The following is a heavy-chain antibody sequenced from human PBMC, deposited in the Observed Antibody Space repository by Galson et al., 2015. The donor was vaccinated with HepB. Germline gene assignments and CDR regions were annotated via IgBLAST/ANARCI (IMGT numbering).Heavy chain of an antibody. CDR3: ARIRGYDFWGGYYYFDY. J-gene: IGHJ4*02. D-gene: IGHD3-3*01. CDR2: IFSNDEK. Sequence: PALVKPTQTLTLTCTVSGFSLSNARMGVSWIRQPPGKALEWLAHIFSNDEKSYSTSLKSRLTISKDTSKSQVVLTMTNVDPVDTATYYCARIRGYDFWGGYYYFDYWGQGTLVTVSS. V-gene: IGHV2-26*01. CDR1: GFSLSNARMG.